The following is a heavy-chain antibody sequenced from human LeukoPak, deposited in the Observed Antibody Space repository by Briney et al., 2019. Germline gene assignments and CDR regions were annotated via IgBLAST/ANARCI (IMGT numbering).Heavy chain of an antibody. CDR3: ARDPHRNDFWSGYLYYFDY. D-gene: IGHD3-3*01. CDR2: ISYSGST. J-gene: IGHJ4*02. V-gene: IGHV4-59*01. Sequence: SETLSLTCTVSGDSINNYYWSWIRQPPGQGLEWVGYISYSGSTTYNPSFKSRVTISLDTPKNQFSLKLTSVTAADTAVYYCARDPHRNDFWSGYLYYFDYWGQGTLVTVSS. CDR1: GDSINNYY.